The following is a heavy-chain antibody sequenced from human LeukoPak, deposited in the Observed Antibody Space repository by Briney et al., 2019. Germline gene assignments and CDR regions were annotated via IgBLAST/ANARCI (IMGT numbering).Heavy chain of an antibody. CDR1: GYTFTSYG. CDR2: ISAYNGNT. D-gene: IGHD3-9*01. CDR3: ARDPRGVRYFDWLPNYYYGMDV. Sequence: GASVKVSCKASGYTFTSYGISWVRQAPGQGLEWMGWISAYNGNTNYAQKLQGRVTMTTDTSTSTAYMELGSLRSDDTAVYYCARDPRGVRYFDWLPNYYYGMDVWGQGTTVTVSS. J-gene: IGHJ6*02. V-gene: IGHV1-18*01.